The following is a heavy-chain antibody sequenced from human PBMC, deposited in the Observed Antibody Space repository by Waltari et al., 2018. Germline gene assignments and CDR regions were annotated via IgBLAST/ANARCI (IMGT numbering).Heavy chain of an antibody. CDR1: GFTVSSNY. D-gene: IGHD6-13*01. CDR3: ARARRYSSTCMDV. J-gene: IGHJ6*02. Sequence: EVQLVESGGGLVQPGGSLRLSCAASGFTVSSNYMRWVRQAPGKGLEWVSVIYSGGSTYYADSVKGRFTISRDNSKNTLYLQMNSLRAEDTAVYYCARARRYSSTCMDVWGQGTTVTVSS. CDR2: IYSGGST. V-gene: IGHV3-66*02.